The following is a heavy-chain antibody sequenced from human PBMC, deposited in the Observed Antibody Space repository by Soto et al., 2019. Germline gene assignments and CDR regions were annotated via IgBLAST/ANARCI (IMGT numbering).Heavy chain of an antibody. D-gene: IGHD3-22*01. J-gene: IGHJ4*01. CDR2: IKSKGHGGTT. V-gene: IGHV3-15*07. CDR3: TTDSYTSVIVVRFDY. Sequence: EVQLVESGGGLVKPGGSLRLSCAASGFAFSNAWINWVRQAPGKGLEWVGRIKSKGHGGTTDFAAPVRGRFAISRDDSRNLVYMQMNSLNTEETAVYYCTTDSYTSVIVVRFDYWGHGTLVTVSS. CDR1: GFAFSNAW.